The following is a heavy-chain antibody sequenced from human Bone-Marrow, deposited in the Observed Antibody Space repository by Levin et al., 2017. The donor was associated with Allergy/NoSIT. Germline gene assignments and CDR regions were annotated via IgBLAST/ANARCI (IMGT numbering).Heavy chain of an antibody. Sequence: QSGGSLRLSCAASGFTFSSYGMHWVRQAPGKGLEWVAVISYDGSNKYYADSVKGRFTISRDNSKNTLYLQMNSLRAEDTAVYYCAKDPVATITVSVSGWSGYYFDYWGQGTLVTVSS. CDR3: AKDPVATITVSVSGWSGYYFDY. D-gene: IGHD5-12*01. J-gene: IGHJ4*02. CDR1: GFTFSSYG. V-gene: IGHV3-30*18. CDR2: ISYDGSNK.